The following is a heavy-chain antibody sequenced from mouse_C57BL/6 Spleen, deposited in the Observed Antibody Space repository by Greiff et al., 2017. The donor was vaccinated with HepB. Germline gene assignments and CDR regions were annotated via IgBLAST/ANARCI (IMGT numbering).Heavy chain of an antibody. CDR2: FNPYNDDT. CDR1: GYTFTAYP. J-gene: IGHJ2*01. CDR3: ARGHDGYGGFDY. D-gene: IGHD2-3*01. Sequence: VQVVESGAELVKPGASVKMSCKASGYTFTAYPIEWMKQTHGKSLEWIGNFNPYNDDTKYNEKFKGKTTLTVDKSNSTVYLEISRITSDDSAVYYCARGHDGYGGFDYWGQGTTLTVSS. V-gene: IGHV1-47*01.